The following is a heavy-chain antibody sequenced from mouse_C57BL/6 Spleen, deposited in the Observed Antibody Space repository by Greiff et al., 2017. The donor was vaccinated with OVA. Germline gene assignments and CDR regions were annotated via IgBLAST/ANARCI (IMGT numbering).Heavy chain of an antibody. CDR2: IDPETGGT. D-gene: IGHD1-1*01. J-gene: IGHJ2*01. V-gene: IGHV1-15*01. Sequence: VQLQQSGAELVRPGASVTLSCKASGYTFTDYEMHWVKQTPVHGLEWIGAIDPETGGTAYNQKFKGKAILTADKSSSTAYMERRSLTSEDSAGYYWTREVVAFYYFDYWGQGTTLTVSS. CDR3: TREVVAFYYFDY. CDR1: GYTFTDYE.